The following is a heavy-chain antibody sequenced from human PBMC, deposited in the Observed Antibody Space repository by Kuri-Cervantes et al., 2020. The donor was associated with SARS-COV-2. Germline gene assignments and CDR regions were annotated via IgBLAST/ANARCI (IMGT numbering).Heavy chain of an antibody. Sequence: SQTLSLTCAVYGGSFSNFYWSWIRQPPGKGLEWIGSVYYSWTTYYNPSLRSRVTISLDTSKNQLSLKLSSVTAADTAVYYCARGGGGSSWYFDYWGQGTLVTVSS. CDR2: VYYSWTT. V-gene: IGHV4-34*01. CDR3: ARGGGGSSWYFDY. CDR1: GGSFSNFY. J-gene: IGHJ4*02. D-gene: IGHD6-13*01.